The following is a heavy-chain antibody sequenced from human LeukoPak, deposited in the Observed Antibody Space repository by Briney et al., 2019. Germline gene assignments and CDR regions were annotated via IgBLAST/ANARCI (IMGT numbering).Heavy chain of an antibody. D-gene: IGHD1-1*01. CDR3: AKGPENWNDGYYFDY. J-gene: IGHJ4*02. V-gene: IGHV3-23*01. CDR1: GFTFSSYG. CDR2: ISGSGGSA. Sequence: GGSLRLSCAASGFTFSSYGMHWVRQAPGKGLEWVSAISGSGGSAYYADSVKGRFTISRDNSKNTLYLQMNSLRAEDTAVYYCAKGPENWNDGYYFDYWGQGTLVTVSS.